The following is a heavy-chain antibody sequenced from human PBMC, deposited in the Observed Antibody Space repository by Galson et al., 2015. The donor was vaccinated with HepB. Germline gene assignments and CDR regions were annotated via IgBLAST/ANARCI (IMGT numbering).Heavy chain of an antibody. D-gene: IGHD4-17*01. Sequence: ALVKPTQTLTLTCTFSGFSLTTSEVGVGWIRQPPGKALEWLALIYWDDDKRYSPSLKSRLTIAKDTSKNQVVLTLTNMDPVDTATYYCAHTPYGDYVGGIFNSWGQGTLVTVSS. CDR3: AHTPYGDYVGGIFNS. CDR2: IYWDDDK. J-gene: IGHJ5*01. CDR1: GFSLTTSEVG. V-gene: IGHV2-5*02.